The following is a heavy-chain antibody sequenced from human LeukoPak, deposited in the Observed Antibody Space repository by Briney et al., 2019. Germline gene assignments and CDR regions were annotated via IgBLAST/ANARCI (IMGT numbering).Heavy chain of an antibody. Sequence: GESLKISCKGSGYSFTSYWIGWVRQMPGKGLEWMGIIYPGDSDTRYSPSFQGQVTISADKSISTAYLQWSSLKASDTAMYYCARRVSGYSGYPIYHYYYMDVWGKGTTVTVSS. CDR1: GYSFTSYW. V-gene: IGHV5-51*01. CDR3: ARRVSGYSGYPIYHYYYMDV. D-gene: IGHD5-12*01. CDR2: IYPGDSDT. J-gene: IGHJ6*03.